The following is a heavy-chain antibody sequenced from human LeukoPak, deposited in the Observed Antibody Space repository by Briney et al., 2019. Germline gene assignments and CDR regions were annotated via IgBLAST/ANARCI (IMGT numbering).Heavy chain of an antibody. V-gene: IGHV4-34*01. CDR2: INHSGST. D-gene: IGHD3-22*01. J-gene: IGHJ4*02. Sequence: PSETLSLTCAVYGGSFSGYYWSWIRQPPGKGLEWIGEINHSGSTNYNPSLKSRVTISVDTSKNQFSLKLSSVTAADTAVYYCARLLYYYDSSGPNWGQGTLATVSS. CDR3: ARLLYYYDSSGPN. CDR1: GGSFSGYY.